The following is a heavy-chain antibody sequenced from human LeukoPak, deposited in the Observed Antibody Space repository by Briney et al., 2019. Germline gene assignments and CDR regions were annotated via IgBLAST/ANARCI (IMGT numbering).Heavy chain of an antibody. CDR1: GFTFSSYE. D-gene: IGHD6-19*01. Sequence: GGSLRLSCAASGFTFSSYEMNWVRQAPGKGLEWVSYISSTGSTIYYADSVKGRFTISRDNSKNSLYLQMNSLRTGDTALYYCAKDIGSGWSFDYWGQGTLVTVSS. CDR2: ISSTGSTI. CDR3: AKDIGSGWSFDY. J-gene: IGHJ4*02. V-gene: IGHV3-48*03.